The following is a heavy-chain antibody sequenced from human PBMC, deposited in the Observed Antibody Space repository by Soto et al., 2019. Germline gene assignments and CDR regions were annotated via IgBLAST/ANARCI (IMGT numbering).Heavy chain of an antibody. CDR1: GYSFTSYG. J-gene: IGHJ6*02. CDR3: ARDPPVDHSGSYSIYYYYGMDV. V-gene: IGHV1-18*01. Sequence: ALVKLSCKASGYSFTSYGISLVRQAPGQGLEWMGWISAYNGNTNYAQKLQGRVTMTTDTSTSTAYMELRSLRSDDTAVYYCARDPPVDHSGSYSIYYYYGMDVWGQGTTVTVSS. CDR2: ISAYNGNT. D-gene: IGHD1-26*01.